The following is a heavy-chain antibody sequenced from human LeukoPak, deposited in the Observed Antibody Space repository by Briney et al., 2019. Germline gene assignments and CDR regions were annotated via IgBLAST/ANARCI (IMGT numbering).Heavy chain of an antibody. J-gene: IGHJ6*03. CDR3: ARDRLGGMDV. V-gene: IGHV3-21*01. Sequence: PGGSLRLSCAASGFTFSSYSMNWVRQAPGKGREWVSSISSSSSYIYYADSVKGRFTISRDNAKNSLYLQMNSLRAEDTAVYYCARDRLGGMDVWGKGTTVTVSS. D-gene: IGHD3-16*01. CDR1: GFTFSSYS. CDR2: ISSSSSYI.